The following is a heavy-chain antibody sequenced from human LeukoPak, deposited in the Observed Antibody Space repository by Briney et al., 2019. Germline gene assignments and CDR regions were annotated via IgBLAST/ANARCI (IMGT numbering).Heavy chain of an antibody. CDR3: ARLWFGERPPGV. Sequence: SETLSLTCIVSGGSISDKNYYGGWIRQPPGKGLEWIGSIHYRENTYYNPSLKSRVTISVDTSKNHISLKLSSVTAADTAVYYCARLWFGERPPGVWGQGTTVTVSS. V-gene: IGHV4-39*02. CDR1: GGSISDKNYY. J-gene: IGHJ6*02. CDR2: IHYRENT. D-gene: IGHD3-10*01.